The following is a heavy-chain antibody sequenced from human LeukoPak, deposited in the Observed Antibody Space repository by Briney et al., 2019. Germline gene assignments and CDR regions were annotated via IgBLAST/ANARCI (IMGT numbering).Heavy chain of an antibody. V-gene: IGHV3-23*01. Sequence: GGSLRLSCAASGFTFSSYAMTWVRQAPGKGLEWLSAISGSGGTTYYADSVKGRFTISRDNSKSTLYLQMNSLRAEDTAVYYCATRIIDSSGRSRRDYWGQGTLVTVSS. CDR1: GFTFSSYA. D-gene: IGHD6-19*01. CDR3: ATRIIDSSGRSRRDY. CDR2: ISGSGGTT. J-gene: IGHJ4*02.